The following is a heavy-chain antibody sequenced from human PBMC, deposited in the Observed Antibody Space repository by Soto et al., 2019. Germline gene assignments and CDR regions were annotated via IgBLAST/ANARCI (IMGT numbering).Heavy chain of an antibody. CDR1: GGSISSYY. CDR3: ARSDGRY. Sequence: QVQLQESSPGRVKPSETLSLTCTVSGGSISSYYWSWIRQPPGKGLEWIGYSYYSGSTNYNPSLTRTVTISLDTSKKQFSLKLSSVTAADPAVYYCARSDGRYWGQGTLVTVSS. J-gene: IGHJ4*02. CDR2: SYYSGST. V-gene: IGHV4-59*01.